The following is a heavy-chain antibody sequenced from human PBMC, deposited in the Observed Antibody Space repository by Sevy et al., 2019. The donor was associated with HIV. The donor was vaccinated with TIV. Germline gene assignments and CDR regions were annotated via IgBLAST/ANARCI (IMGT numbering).Heavy chain of an antibody. CDR1: GFTFGDYC. CDR2: IRYDGSNK. D-gene: IGHD3-10*01. V-gene: IGHV3-30*02. CDR3: AILAEGITMVRGNYYMDV. Sequence: GGSLRLSCTASGFTFGDYCMSWVRQAPGKGLEWVAFIRYDGSNKYYADSVKGRFTISRDNSKNTLYLQMNSLRAGDTAVYYCAILAEGITMVRGNYYMDVWGKGTTVTVSS. J-gene: IGHJ6*03.